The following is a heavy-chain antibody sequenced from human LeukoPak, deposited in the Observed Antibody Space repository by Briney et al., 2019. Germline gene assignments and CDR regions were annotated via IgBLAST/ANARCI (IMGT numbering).Heavy chain of an antibody. J-gene: IGHJ4*02. Sequence: GGSLRLSCAASGFTFSSYAMSWVRQAPGKGLEWVSAISGSGGSTYYADSAKGRFTISRDNSKNTLSLQMNSLRGEDTAVYYCAALGVGGYWGQGALVTVSS. D-gene: IGHD1-26*01. CDR1: GFTFSSYA. CDR3: AALGVGGY. CDR2: ISGSGGST. V-gene: IGHV3-23*01.